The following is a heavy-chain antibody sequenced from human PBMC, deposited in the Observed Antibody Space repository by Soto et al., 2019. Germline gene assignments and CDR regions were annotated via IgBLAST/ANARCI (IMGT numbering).Heavy chain of an antibody. CDR2: INPNGGGT. D-gene: IGHD5-12*01. CDR3: ARESGGATATLDYYYFYMDV. J-gene: IGHJ6*03. CDR1: GDSFNDYY. V-gene: IGHV1-2*02. Sequence: VQLVQSGAEVKKPGASVKVSCKTSGDSFNDYYIHWVRQAPGQGLEWMGWINPNGGGTKYAQKCQCRVTVTRDTSIRTVYMELSSLRSGDTAVYYCARESGGATATLDYYYFYMDVWGKGTTVTVSS.